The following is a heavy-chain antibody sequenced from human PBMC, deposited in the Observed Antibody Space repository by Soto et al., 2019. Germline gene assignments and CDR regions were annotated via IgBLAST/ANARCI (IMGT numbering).Heavy chain of an antibody. CDR2: ISYDGSNK. Sequence: PGGSLRLSCAASGFTFSSYAMHWVRQAPGKGLEWVAVISYDGSNKYYADSVKGRFTISRDNSKNTLYLQMNSLRAEDTAVYYCARVRLGVGATTAFDIWGQGTMVTVSS. CDR1: GFTFSSYA. D-gene: IGHD1-26*01. J-gene: IGHJ3*02. CDR3: ARVRLGVGATTAFDI. V-gene: IGHV3-30-3*01.